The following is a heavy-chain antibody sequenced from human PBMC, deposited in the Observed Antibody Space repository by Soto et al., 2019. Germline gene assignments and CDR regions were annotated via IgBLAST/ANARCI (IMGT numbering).Heavy chain of an antibody. D-gene: IGHD3-10*01. CDR3: ARDGSARPEEY. V-gene: IGHV3-66*01. J-gene: IGHJ4*02. CDR2: IDSGGNT. CDR1: GFTARNFY. Sequence: EVHLVESGGALARPGGSRRLSLAASGFTARNFYMSWARQAPGRGLEWVSVIDSGGNTNYADSVRARFTISRDNSKNTVYLQMNILRVEDTAVYYCARDGSARPEEYWGQGTLVTVSS.